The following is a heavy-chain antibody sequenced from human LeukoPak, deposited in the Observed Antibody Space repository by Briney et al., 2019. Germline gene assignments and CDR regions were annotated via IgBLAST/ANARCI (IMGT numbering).Heavy chain of an antibody. CDR3: ARLLDPLGFCAGGSCYLDN. CDR1: GGSISSYY. D-gene: IGHD2-8*02. Sequence: SETLSLTCTVSGGSISSYYWSWIRRPPGKGLEWIGYIQNIGSTNYNPSLKSRVTMSLDTSKNQFSLKLSSVIAADTAVYFCARLLDPLGFCAGGSCYLDNWGRGTLVTVSS. CDR2: IQNIGST. V-gene: IGHV4-59*08. J-gene: IGHJ4*02.